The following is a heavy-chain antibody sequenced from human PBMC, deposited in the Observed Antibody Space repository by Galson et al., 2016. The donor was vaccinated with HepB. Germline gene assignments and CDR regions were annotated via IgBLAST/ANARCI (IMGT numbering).Heavy chain of an antibody. CDR1: GYRFSGSA. J-gene: IGHJ6*02. V-gene: IGHV3-30-3*01. CDR3: ARDKSFYYYGMDV. CDR2: ISYHGSDK. Sequence: SLRLSCAASGYRFSGSAMHWVRQAPGKGLEWVAAISYHGSDKYYADSVKGRVTISRDNSNNTLYLQMTSLSPEDTAVYYCARDKSFYYYGMDVWGQGTTVTVSS.